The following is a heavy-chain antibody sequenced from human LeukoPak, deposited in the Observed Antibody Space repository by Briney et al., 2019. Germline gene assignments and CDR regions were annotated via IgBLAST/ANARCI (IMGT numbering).Heavy chain of an antibody. V-gene: IGHV4-59*01. J-gene: IGHJ4*02. CDR3: ARGRISSSY. D-gene: IGHD6-13*01. CDR2: IYYSGST. CDR1: GGSINSYY. Sequence: PSETLSLTCTVSGGSINSYYWSWIRQPPGKGLEWIGYIYYSGSTNYNPSLKSRVTISIDTSKNQISLKLSSVTAADTAVYYCARGRISSSYWGQGTLVTVSS.